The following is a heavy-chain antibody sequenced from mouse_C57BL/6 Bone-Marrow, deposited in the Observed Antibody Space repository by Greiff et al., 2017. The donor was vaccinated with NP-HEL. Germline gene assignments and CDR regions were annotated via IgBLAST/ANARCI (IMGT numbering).Heavy chain of an antibody. CDR2: IRSKSNNYAT. V-gene: IGHV10-1*01. Sequence: EVKLVESGGGLVQPKGSLKLSCAASGFSFNTYAMNWVRQAPGKGLEWVARIRSKSNNYATYYADSVKDRFTISRDDSESMLYLQMNNLKTEDTAMYYCVRDGYYRWFAYWGQGTLVTVSA. J-gene: IGHJ3*01. CDR3: VRDGYYRWFAY. CDR1: GFSFNTYA. D-gene: IGHD2-3*01.